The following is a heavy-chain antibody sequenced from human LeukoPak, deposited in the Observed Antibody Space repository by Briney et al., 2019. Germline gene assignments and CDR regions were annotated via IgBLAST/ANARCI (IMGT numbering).Heavy chain of an antibody. J-gene: IGHJ4*02. D-gene: IGHD6-13*01. CDR2: IYHSEST. CDR1: GYSISSGYY. CDR3: ARYIAAADYYFDY. Sequence: PSETLSLTCTVSGYSISSGYYWGWIRQPPGKGLEWIGSIYHSESTYYNPSLKSRVTISVDTSKNQFSLKLSSVTAADTAVYYCARYIAAADYYFDYWGQGTLVTVSS. V-gene: IGHV4-38-2*02.